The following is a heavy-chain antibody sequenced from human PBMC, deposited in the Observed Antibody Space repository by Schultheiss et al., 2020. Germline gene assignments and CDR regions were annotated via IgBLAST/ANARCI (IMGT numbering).Heavy chain of an antibody. Sequence: SETLSLTCTVSGGSVSSGSYYWSWIRQPPGKGLEWIGYIYYSGSTNYNPSLKSRVTISVDTSKNQFSLKLSSVTAADTAVYYCARAQGSPYCSSTSCYTFDYWGQGTLVTVSS. V-gene: IGHV4-61*01. J-gene: IGHJ4*02. CDR2: IYYSGST. CDR3: ARAQGSPYCSSTSCYTFDY. D-gene: IGHD2-2*02. CDR1: GGSVSSGSYY.